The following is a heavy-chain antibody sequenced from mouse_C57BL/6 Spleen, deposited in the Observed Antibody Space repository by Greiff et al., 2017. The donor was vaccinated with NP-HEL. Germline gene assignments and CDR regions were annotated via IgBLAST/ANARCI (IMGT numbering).Heavy chain of an antibody. CDR1: GYTFTSYT. Sequence: VKLQESGAELARPGASVKMSCKASGYTFTSYTMHWVKQRPGQGLEWIGYINPSSGYTKYNQKFKDKATLTADKSSSTAYMQLSSLTSEDSAVYYWARRDYDDEEGGFDYWGQGTTLTVSS. J-gene: IGHJ2*01. CDR2: INPSSGYT. CDR3: ARRDYDDEEGGFDY. V-gene: IGHV1-4*01. D-gene: IGHD2-4*01.